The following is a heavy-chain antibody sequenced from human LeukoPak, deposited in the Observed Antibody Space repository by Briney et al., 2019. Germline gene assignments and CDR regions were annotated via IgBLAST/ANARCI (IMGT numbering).Heavy chain of an antibody. CDR1: GFTFSSYA. CDR3: AKAYSGSYAIDY. D-gene: IGHD1-26*01. J-gene: IGHJ4*02. V-gene: IGHV3-23*01. Sequence: SGGSLRLSCAASGFTFSSYAMSWVRQAPGKGLEWVSAISASGGSTYYADSPKGRFTISRDNSKNTLYLQMNSLRAEDTAVYYCAKAYSGSYAIDYWGQGTLVTVSS. CDR2: ISASGGST.